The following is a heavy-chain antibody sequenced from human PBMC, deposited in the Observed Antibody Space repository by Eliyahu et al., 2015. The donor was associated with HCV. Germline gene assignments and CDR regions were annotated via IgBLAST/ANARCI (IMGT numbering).Heavy chain of an antibody. CDR1: GFPFSSYA. J-gene: IGHJ3*01. CDR2: ISGSGGST. Sequence: EVQLLESGGGLVKPGGSLXLSCAAXGFPFSSYAMGWVRPAPGKGLXWVSAISGSGGSTYYADSVKGRFTISRDNSKNTLYLQMNSLRAEDTAVYYCAKWWGDYRSPLNLWGQGTMVTVSS. CDR3: AKWWGDYRSPLNL. V-gene: IGHV3-23*01. D-gene: IGHD6-13*01.